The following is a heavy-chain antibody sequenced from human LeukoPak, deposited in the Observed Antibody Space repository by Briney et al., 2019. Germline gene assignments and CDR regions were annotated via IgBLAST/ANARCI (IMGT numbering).Heavy chain of an antibody. CDR1: GYSISSGYY. V-gene: IGHV4-38-2*01. Sequence: PSETLSLTCAVSGYSISSGYYWGWIRQPPGKGLEWIGSIYHGGSTYYNPSLKSRVTISVDTSKNQFSLKLSSVTAADTAVYYCAIQRPPRSRNNWFDPWGQGTLVTVSS. CDR3: AIQRPPRSRNNWFDP. CDR2: IYHGGST. D-gene: IGHD3-10*01. J-gene: IGHJ5*02.